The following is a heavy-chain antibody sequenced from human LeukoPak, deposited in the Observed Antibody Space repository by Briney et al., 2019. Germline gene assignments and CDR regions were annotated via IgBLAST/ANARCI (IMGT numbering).Heavy chain of an antibody. CDR2: ISYSGST. V-gene: IGHV4-59*01. Sequence: SETLSLTCTVSGGSINNYYWTWIRQPPGKGLEWLGYISYSGSTSYIPSLKSRVTISVDTSKNQFSLKVSSVTAADTAVYYCAGTPKTVKNYYYMDVWGKGTTVTISS. CDR1: GGSINNYY. D-gene: IGHD4-17*01. J-gene: IGHJ6*03. CDR3: AGTPKTVKNYYYMDV.